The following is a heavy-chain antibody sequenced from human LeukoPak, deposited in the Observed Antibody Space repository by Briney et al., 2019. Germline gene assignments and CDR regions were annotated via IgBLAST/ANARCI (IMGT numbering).Heavy chain of an antibody. V-gene: IGHV1-46*01. CDR2: MNPSGGTS. D-gene: IGHD6-13*01. J-gene: IGHJ6*02. CDR3: TREYSRGEYFYYYGMDV. CDR1: GYPFTSYH. Sequence: ASVKVSCKASGYPFTSYHIHWIRQAPGQGLEWMGLMNPSGGTSTYAQKFQGRLTVTRDTSTRTVYMELSSLRSEDTAVYYCTREYSRGEYFYYYGMDVWGQGTTVTVSS.